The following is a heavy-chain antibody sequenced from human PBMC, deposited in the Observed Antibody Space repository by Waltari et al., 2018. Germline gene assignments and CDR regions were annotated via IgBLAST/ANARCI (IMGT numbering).Heavy chain of an antibody. CDR1: GFRFNTFE. Sequence: DVQLVESGGDLVQPGGSLRLSCAASGFRFNTFEMNWVRQATGKGLEWLSYISNSGDTTHYEDPVKGRFTISRDNAKDLLYLQMDSLRVEDTAVYYCVREYYGILTGYYFDYWGQGTLVTVSS. CDR2: ISNSGDTT. CDR3: VREYYGILTGYYFDY. J-gene: IGHJ4*02. V-gene: IGHV3-48*03. D-gene: IGHD3-9*01.